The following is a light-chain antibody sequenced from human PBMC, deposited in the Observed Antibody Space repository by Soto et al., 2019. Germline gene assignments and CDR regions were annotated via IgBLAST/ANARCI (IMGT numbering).Light chain of an antibody. Sequence: QSVLTQPPSASGTPGQRVTISCSGSSSNIGSNTVNWYQQLPGTAPKLLIYSNNQRPSGVPDRFSGSQSGTSASLAISGLQSEDEADDYCAAWDDSLNGGYVFGTGTKLTVL. CDR2: SNN. CDR1: SSNIGSNT. CDR3: AAWDDSLNGGYV. V-gene: IGLV1-44*01. J-gene: IGLJ1*01.